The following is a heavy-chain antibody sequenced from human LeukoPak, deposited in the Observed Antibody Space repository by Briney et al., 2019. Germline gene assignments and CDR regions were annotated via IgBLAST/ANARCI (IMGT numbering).Heavy chain of an antibody. V-gene: IGHV3-7*01. Sequence: PGGSLRLSYAASGFTFSSFWMAWVRQVPGKGLEWVANINQDGSERHYVDSLKGRFAVSRDNAKNSLYLQMNTLRAEDTAVYYCARDRSTSGRQYWGQGTLVTASS. J-gene: IGHJ4*02. CDR2: INQDGSER. CDR1: GFTFSSFW. CDR3: ARDRSTSGRQY. D-gene: IGHD3-10*01.